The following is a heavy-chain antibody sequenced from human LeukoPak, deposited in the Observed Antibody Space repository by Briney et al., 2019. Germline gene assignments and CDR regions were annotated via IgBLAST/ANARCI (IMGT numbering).Heavy chain of an antibody. CDR2: ITMINGNT. CDR1: GYTFTSYD. Sequence: ASVKVSCKASGYTFTSYDINWVRQAPGQGLEWMGWITMINGNTDYAEKLQGRVTMTIDTSTSTAYMELRSLRSDDTAVYYCASSLTIFGVVHWGQGTLLTVSS. CDR3: ASSLTIFGVVH. J-gene: IGHJ4*02. D-gene: IGHD3-3*01. V-gene: IGHV1-18*01.